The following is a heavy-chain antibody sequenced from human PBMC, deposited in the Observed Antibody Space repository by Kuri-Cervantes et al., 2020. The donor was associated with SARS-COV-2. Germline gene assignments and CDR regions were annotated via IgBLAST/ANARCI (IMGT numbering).Heavy chain of an antibody. CDR1: GFTFSNAW. CDR3: AKVYGDIVVVPAAKYFQH. J-gene: IGHJ1*01. Sequence: GESLKISCAASGFTFSNAWMSWVRQAPGRGLEWVGRIKSKTDGGTTDYAAPVKGRFTISRDDSKNTLYLQMNSLRAEDTAVYYCAKVYGDIVVVPAAKYFQHWGQGTLVTVSS. CDR2: IKSKTDGGTT. D-gene: IGHD2-2*01. V-gene: IGHV3-15*01.